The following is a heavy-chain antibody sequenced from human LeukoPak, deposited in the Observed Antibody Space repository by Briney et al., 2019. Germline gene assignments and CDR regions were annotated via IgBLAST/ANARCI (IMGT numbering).Heavy chain of an antibody. CDR2: ISSSGSTI. CDR3: ARDPYCSSTSCYDAFDI. V-gene: IGHV3-48*03. Sequence: PGGSLRLSCAASGFTFSSYEMNWVRQAPGKGLEWVSYISSSGSTIYYADSVKGRFTISRDNSENTLYLQMNSLRAEDTAVYYCARDPYCSSTSCYDAFDIWGQGTMVTVSS. CDR1: GFTFSSYE. D-gene: IGHD2-2*01. J-gene: IGHJ3*02.